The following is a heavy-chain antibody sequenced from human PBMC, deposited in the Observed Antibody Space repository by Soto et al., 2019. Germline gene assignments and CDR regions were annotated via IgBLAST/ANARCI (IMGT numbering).Heavy chain of an antibody. CDR1: GFTFSDYY. D-gene: IGHD3-22*01. J-gene: IGHJ4*02. V-gene: IGHV3-11*01. CDR3: ARDLGYYDSSGYFDY. Sequence: QVQVVESGGGLVKPGGSLRLSCAASGFTFSDYYMSWIRQAPGKGLEWVSYIDSSANIMYYADSVKGRFTISRDNAKNSLYLQMNSLRAEDTAVYYCARDLGYYDSSGYFDYWGQGTLVTVSS. CDR2: IDSSANIM.